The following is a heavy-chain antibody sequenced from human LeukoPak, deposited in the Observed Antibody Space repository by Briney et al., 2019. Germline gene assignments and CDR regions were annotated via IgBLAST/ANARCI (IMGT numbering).Heavy chain of an antibody. CDR2: IYSGGST. CDR3: ARSLQDAFDI. CDR1: GFTVSSNY. Sequence: TGGSLRLSCAASGFTVSSNYMSWVRQAPGKGLEWVSVIYSGGSTYYADSVKGRFTISRHNSKDTLYLQMNSLRAEDTAVYYCARSLQDAFDIWGQGTMVTVSS. J-gene: IGHJ3*02. V-gene: IGHV3-53*04.